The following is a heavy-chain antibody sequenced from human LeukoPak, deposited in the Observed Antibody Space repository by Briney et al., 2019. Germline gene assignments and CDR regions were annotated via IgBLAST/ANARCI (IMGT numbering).Heavy chain of an antibody. V-gene: IGHV3-43*01. CDR1: GFTFDDYT. CDR3: AKSKTAVTTGYLDY. J-gene: IGHJ4*02. D-gene: IGHD4-17*01. CDR2: ISWDGGST. Sequence: GGSLRLSCAASGFTFDDYTMHWVRQAPGKGLEWVSLISWDGGSTYYADSVKGRFTISRGNSKNSLYLQMNSLRTEDTALYYCAKSKTAVTTGYLDYWGQGTLATVSS.